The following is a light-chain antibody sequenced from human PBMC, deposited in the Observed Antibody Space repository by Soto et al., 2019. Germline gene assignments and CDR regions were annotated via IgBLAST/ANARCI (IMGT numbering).Light chain of an antibody. CDR3: SSYTSSSPLG. J-gene: IGLJ3*02. CDR1: SSDVGGYNY. Sequence: QSALTQPASVSGPPGQSITISCTGTSSDVGGYNYVSWYQHHPGKAPKLMIYEVSNRPSGVSNRFSGSKSGNTASLTISGLQAEDEADYYCSSYTSSSPLGFGGGTKVTVL. CDR2: EVS. V-gene: IGLV2-14*01.